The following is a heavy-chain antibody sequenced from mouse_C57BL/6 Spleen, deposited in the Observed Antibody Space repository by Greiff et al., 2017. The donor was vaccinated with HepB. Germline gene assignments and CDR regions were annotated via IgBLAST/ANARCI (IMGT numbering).Heavy chain of an antibody. CDR1: GFTFSDAW. CDR2: IRNKANNHAT. J-gene: IGHJ2*01. Sequence: ESGGGLVQPGGSMKLSCAASGFTFSDAWMDWVRQSPEKGLEWVAEIRNKANNHATYYAESVKGRFTISRDDSKSSVYLQMNSLRAEDTGIYYCTRGYGSSYGGYFDYWGQGTTLTVSS. D-gene: IGHD1-1*01. V-gene: IGHV6-6*01. CDR3: TRGYGSSYGGYFDY.